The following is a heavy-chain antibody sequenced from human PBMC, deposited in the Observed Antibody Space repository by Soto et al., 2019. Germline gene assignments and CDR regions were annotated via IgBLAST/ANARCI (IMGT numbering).Heavy chain of an antibody. CDR2: IYYSGST. CDR3: ARVVRYTSSWIDY. Sequence: SETLSLTCTVSGGSISSHYWSWIRQTPGKGLEWIGYIYYSGSTNYNPSLKSRVTISVDTSKNQFSLKLNSVTAADTAVYYCARVVRYTSSWIDYWGQGTLVTVSS. J-gene: IGHJ4*02. V-gene: IGHV4-59*08. D-gene: IGHD6-13*01. CDR1: GGSISSHY.